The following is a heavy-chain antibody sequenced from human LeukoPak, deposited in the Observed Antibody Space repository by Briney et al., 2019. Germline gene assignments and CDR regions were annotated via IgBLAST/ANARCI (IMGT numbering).Heavy chain of an antibody. J-gene: IGHJ6*02. V-gene: IGHV3-7*01. CDR3: ARDSLGYYYYGMDV. CDR2: IKQDGSEK. Sequence: GGSLRLSCEASGFTFSSYWMSWVRQAPGKGLEWVANIKQDGSEKYYVDSVKGRFTISRDNAKNSLYLQMNSLRAEDTAVYYCARDSLGYYYYGMDVWGQGTTVTVSS. CDR1: GFTFSSYW.